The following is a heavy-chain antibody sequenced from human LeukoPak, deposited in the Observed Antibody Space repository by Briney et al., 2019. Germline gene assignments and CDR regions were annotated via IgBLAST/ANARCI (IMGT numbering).Heavy chain of an antibody. CDR2: IYPGDSDT. CDR3: ARSGLGDSRVY. J-gene: IGHJ4*02. D-gene: IGHD3-16*01. CDR1: GYSFTTYW. Sequence: GASLQISCKGSGYSFTTYWIGWVRQMPGKGLEWMGIIYPGDSDTKYSPSFQGQVTISADKSISTAYLQWSSLKASDTATYYCARSGLGDSRVYWGQGTLVTVSS. V-gene: IGHV5-51*01.